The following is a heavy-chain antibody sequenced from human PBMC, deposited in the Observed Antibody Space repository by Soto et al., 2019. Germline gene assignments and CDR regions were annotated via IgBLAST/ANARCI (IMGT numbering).Heavy chain of an antibody. Sequence: EVQLLESGGGLVQPGGSLRPSCAASGFTFSSYAMSWVRQAPGKGLEWVSAISGSGGSTYYADSVKGRFTISRDNSKNTLYLQMNSLRAEDTAVYYCAKDIVVVVAATRLVDYWGQGTLVTVSS. J-gene: IGHJ4*02. CDR3: AKDIVVVVAATRLVDY. CDR2: ISGSGGST. CDR1: GFTFSSYA. V-gene: IGHV3-23*01. D-gene: IGHD2-15*01.